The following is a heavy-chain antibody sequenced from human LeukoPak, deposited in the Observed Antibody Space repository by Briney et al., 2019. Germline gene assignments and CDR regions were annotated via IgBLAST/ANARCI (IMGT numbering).Heavy chain of an antibody. CDR2: IYAGDYDT. D-gene: IGHD3-22*01. Sequence: PGESLKISCQGSGYTFTSYWIAWVRQMPGKGLEWMGIIYAGDYDTRYSPSFQGQVTISVDKATSTAYLQWSSLKASDTAMYYCARGPWLDRSEYWGQGTLVTVSS. J-gene: IGHJ4*02. V-gene: IGHV5-51*01. CDR1: GYTFTSYW. CDR3: ARGPWLDRSEY.